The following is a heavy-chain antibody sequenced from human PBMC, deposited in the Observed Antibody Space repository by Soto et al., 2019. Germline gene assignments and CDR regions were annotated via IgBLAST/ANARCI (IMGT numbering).Heavy chain of an antibody. CDR1: GGSVTGYY. CDR2: IYNSEIT. D-gene: IGHD6-19*01. V-gene: IGHV4-59*08. CDR3: ARHGPGLGTFDI. Sequence: QVQLQESGPGLVKPSETLSLTCTVSGGSVTGYYWYWIRQPPGKRLEWIGYIYNSEITNYNPSLKSRVTMTVDTSKNQVSLKLTSVTAADTAVYHCARHGPGLGTFDIWGQGTMVTVSS. J-gene: IGHJ3*02.